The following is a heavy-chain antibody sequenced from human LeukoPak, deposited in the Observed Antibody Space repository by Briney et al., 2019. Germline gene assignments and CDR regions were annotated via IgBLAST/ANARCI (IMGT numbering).Heavy chain of an antibody. CDR3: AELGITMIGGV. D-gene: IGHD3-10*02. Sequence: GGSLRLSCVASGFMFDDYDMNWVRQAPGKGLEWVSYISSSGSTIYYADSVKGRFTISRDNAKNSLYLQMNSLRAEDTAVYYCAELGITMIGGVWGKGTTVTISS. V-gene: IGHV3-48*03. J-gene: IGHJ6*04. CDR2: ISSSGSTI. CDR1: GFMFDDYD.